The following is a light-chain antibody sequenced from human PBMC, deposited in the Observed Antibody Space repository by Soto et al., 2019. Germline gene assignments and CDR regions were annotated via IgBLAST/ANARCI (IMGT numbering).Light chain of an antibody. J-gene: IGKJ4*01. CDR2: AAS. Sequence: DLQMTQSPSSLSAFVGDRVTITCRASQSISSYLNWYQQKPGKAPELLIYAASSLQSGVPSRFSGSGSGTDFTLTIISLQPEDFATYYCQQSHSTPLTFGGGTKLEI. V-gene: IGKV1-39*01. CDR1: QSISSY. CDR3: QQSHSTPLT.